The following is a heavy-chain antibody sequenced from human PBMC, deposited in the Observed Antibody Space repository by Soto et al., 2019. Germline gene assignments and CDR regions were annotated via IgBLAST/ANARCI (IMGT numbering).Heavy chain of an antibody. Sequence: QVQLVQSGAEVKKPGASVKVSCKASGYSFTSYGVSWVRQAPGQGLEWMGGISGFNGKTNYAQKVQGRVIMTTNTSTSTAYMELRSLRSDDTAVYYCARSPQHYYDSSGTTDYWGQGTLVTVSS. V-gene: IGHV1-18*01. J-gene: IGHJ4*02. CDR2: ISGFNGKT. D-gene: IGHD3-22*01. CDR1: GYSFTSYG. CDR3: ARSPQHYYDSSGTTDY.